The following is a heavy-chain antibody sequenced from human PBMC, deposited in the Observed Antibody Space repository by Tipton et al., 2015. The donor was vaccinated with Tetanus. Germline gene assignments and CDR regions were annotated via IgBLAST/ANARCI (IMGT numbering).Heavy chain of an antibody. D-gene: IGHD1-26*01. Sequence: LRLSCTVSGGSISSDAHYWSWIRQAPGKGLEWLGYISHSGTTNYNPSLMSRVTLSLDTARGQFSLKLTSVTSADTAVYYCAKVVGWGDYFNSWGQGILVTVSS. J-gene: IGHJ4*02. CDR3: AKVVGWGDYFNS. V-gene: IGHV4-61*08. CDR2: ISHSGTT. CDR1: GGSISSDAHY.